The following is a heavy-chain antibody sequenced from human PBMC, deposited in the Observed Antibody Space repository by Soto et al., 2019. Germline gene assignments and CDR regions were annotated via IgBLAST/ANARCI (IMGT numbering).Heavy chain of an antibody. J-gene: IGHJ4*02. D-gene: IGHD1-26*01. V-gene: IGHV3-11*01. Sequence: GGSLRLSCAASGFTFSDYYMSWIRQAPGKGLEWVSYISSSGSTIYYADSVKGRFTISRDNAKNSLYLQMNSLRPEDTALYYYASLCYSGGAENFAFLAQATPVTVS. CDR2: ISSSGSTI. CDR3: ASLCYSGGAENFAF. CDR1: GFTFSDYY.